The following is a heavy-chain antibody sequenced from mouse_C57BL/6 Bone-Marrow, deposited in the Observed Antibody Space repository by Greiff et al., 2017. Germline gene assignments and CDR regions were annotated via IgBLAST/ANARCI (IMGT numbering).Heavy chain of an antibody. Sequence: QVQLQQSGAELARPGASVKLSCKASGYTFTSYGISWVKQRTGQGLEWIGEIYPRSGNTYYNETFKGKATLPADKSSSTAYMELRSLTSEDAAVYCCARNDGSSYWYFDVWGTGTTVTVSA. CDR2: IYPRSGNT. V-gene: IGHV1-81*01. D-gene: IGHD1-1*01. CDR1: GYTFTSYG. J-gene: IGHJ1*03. CDR3: ARNDGSSYWYFDV.